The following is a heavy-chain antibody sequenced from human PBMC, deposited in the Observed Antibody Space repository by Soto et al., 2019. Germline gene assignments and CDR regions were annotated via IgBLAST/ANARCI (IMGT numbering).Heavy chain of an antibody. CDR1: GGSISSSNW. J-gene: IGHJ4*02. CDR2: ISHSGST. Sequence: QVQLQESGPGLVKPSGTLSLTCAVSGGSISSSNWWSWVRQPPGKGLEWIGEISHSGSTNYNPSLKSRATISVDKSKNQFSLKLSSVTAADPAVYYCASLARHAYWGQGTLVTVSS. D-gene: IGHD6-6*01. V-gene: IGHV4-4*02. CDR3: ASLARHAY.